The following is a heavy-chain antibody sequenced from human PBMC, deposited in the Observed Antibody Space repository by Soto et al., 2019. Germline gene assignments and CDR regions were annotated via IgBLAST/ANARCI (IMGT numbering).Heavy chain of an antibody. V-gene: IGHV4-34*01. J-gene: IGHJ5*02. CDR1: GGSFSGYY. CDR3: ARGVSSRGIWFDP. D-gene: IGHD6-6*01. CDR2: INHSGST. Sequence: SETLSLTCAVYGGSFSGYYWSWIRQPPGKGLEWIGEINHSGSTNYNPSLKSRVTISVDTSKNQFSLKLSSVTAADTAVYYCARGVSSRGIWFDPWGQGTLVTVSS.